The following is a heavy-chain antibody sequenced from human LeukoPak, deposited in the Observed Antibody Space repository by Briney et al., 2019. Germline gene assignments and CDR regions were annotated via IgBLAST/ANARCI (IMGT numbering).Heavy chain of an antibody. CDR3: ARGPTDY. Sequence: GSVRLSCAASGFTFSSYWMHWVRQAPGKGLVWVSRINSDGSSTGYADSVKGRFTISRDNAKNTLYLQIYSLRAEDTAVYYCARGPTDYWGQGTMVTVSS. J-gene: IGHJ4*02. CDR1: GFTFSSYW. CDR2: INSDGSST. V-gene: IGHV3-74*01.